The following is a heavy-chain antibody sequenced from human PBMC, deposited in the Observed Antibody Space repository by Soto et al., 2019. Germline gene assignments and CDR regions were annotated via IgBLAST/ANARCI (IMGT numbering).Heavy chain of an antibody. CDR3: ARMYYDILTGYYKAWFDP. CDR1: GGTFSSYA. CDR2: IIPIFGTA. D-gene: IGHD3-9*01. V-gene: IGHV1-69*06. J-gene: IGHJ5*02. Sequence: QVQLVQSGAEVKKPGSSVKVSCKASGGTFSSYAISWVRQAPGQGLEWMGGIIPIFGTANYAQKFQGRVTITADKSTRTAYMELSILRSEDTAVYYCARMYYDILTGYYKAWFDPWGQGTLVTVSS.